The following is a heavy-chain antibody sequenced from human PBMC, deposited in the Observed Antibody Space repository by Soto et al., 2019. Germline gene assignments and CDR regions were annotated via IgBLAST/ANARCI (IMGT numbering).Heavy chain of an antibody. V-gene: IGHV3-21*01. CDR1: GFTFSSYS. Sequence: SLRLSCAASGFTFSSYSMNWVRQAPGKGLEWVSSISSSSSYIYYADSVKGRFTISRGNAKNSLSLQMNSLRAEDTAIYYCARGVGGVLVAGFDYWGQGALVTVSS. CDR3: ARGVGGVLVAGFDY. D-gene: IGHD6-19*01. CDR2: ISSSSSYI. J-gene: IGHJ4*02.